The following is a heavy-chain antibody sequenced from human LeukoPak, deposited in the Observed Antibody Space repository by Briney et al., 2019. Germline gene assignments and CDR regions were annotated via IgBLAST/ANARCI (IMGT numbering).Heavy chain of an antibody. J-gene: IGHJ5*02. V-gene: IGHV4-39*07. CDR2: IYYSGST. Sequence: SETLSLTCIVSGGSISSSSYYWGWIRQPPGKGLEWIASIYYSGSTYYNPSLKSRVTISVDKSKNQFSLRLSSVTAADTAVYYCAASAGDYHGSGSYYNWFDPWGQGTLVTVSS. CDR3: AASAGDYHGSGSYYNWFDP. D-gene: IGHD3-10*01. CDR1: GGSISSSSYY.